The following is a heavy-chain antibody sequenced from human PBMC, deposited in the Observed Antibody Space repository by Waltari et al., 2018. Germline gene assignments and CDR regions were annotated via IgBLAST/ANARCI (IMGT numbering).Heavy chain of an antibody. CDR1: GGSFSGYY. D-gene: IGHD3-16*01. CDR2: INHSGST. V-gene: IGHV4-34*01. CDR3: ARGGGAFYYYYYSMDV. J-gene: IGHJ6*02. Sequence: QVQLQQWGAGLLKSSETLSLTCAVYGGSFSGYYWSWIRQPPGKGLEWIGEINHSGSTNYNPSLKSRVTISVDTSKNQFSLKLSSVTAADTAVYYCARGGGAFYYYYYSMDVWGQGTTVTVSS.